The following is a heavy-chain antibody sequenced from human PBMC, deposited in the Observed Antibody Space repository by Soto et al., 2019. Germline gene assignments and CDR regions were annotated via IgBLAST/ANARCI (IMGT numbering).Heavy chain of an antibody. V-gene: IGHV4-59*08. CDR2: IYSSGST. Sequence: SETLSLTCTVSGGSISGYYWSWIRQPPGKGLEWIGYIYSSGSTSYNPSLKSRVTISVDTSQNQFSLKLRSVSAADTSVYYCARVYGSGSYYFDYWGQGTLVTVSS. CDR1: GGSISGYY. D-gene: IGHD3-10*01. CDR3: ARVYGSGSYYFDY. J-gene: IGHJ4*02.